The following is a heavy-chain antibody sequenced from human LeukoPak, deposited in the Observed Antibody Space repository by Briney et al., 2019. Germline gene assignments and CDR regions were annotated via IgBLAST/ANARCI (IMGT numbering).Heavy chain of an antibody. J-gene: IGHJ4*02. CDR2: INAGNGNT. CDR1: GYAFTSYA. D-gene: IGHD1-26*01. Sequence: ASVKVSCKASGYAFTSYAMHWVRQAPGQRLEWMGWINAGNGNTKYSQKFQGRVTITRDTSASTAYMELSSLRSEDTAVYYCARDYSGSYYRNTFDYWGQGTLVTVSS. CDR3: ARDYSGSYYRNTFDY. V-gene: IGHV1-3*01.